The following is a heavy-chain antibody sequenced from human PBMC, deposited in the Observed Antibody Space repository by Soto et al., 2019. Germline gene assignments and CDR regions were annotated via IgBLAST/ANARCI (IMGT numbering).Heavy chain of an antibody. V-gene: IGHV3-66*01. CDR2: IYSGGST. D-gene: IGHD4-4*01. J-gene: IGHJ4*02. CDR3: ARDSHSNYFDY. Sequence: GGSLRLSCAASGFTVSSNYMSWVRQAPGKGLEWVSVIYSGGSTYYADSVKGRFTISRDNSKNTLYLQMNSLIAEDTAVYYCARDSHSNYFDYWGQGTLVTVSS. CDR1: GFTVSSNY.